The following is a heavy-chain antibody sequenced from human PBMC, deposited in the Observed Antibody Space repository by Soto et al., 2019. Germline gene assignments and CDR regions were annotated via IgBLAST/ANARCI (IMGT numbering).Heavy chain of an antibody. J-gene: IGHJ4*02. V-gene: IGHV3-33*01. CDR1: GFTFSNYG. D-gene: IGHD2-15*01. CDR2: IWYDGSKK. Sequence: QVQLVESGGGVVQPGRSLRLSCTASGFTFSNYGMHWVRQAPGKGLEWVAVIWYDGSKKYYADSVKGRFTISRDKSKNTLYLQMNSIGAEYTAVYYGGGGARAAYYLDYWGQGTLVTVSS. CDR3: GGGARAAYYLDY.